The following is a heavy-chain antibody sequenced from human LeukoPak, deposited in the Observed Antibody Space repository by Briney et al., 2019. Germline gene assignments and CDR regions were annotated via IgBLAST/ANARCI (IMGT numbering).Heavy chain of an antibody. CDR1: GYTFTSYD. J-gene: IGHJ4*02. D-gene: IGHD3-9*01. CDR3: ARGRRDDILTGYYMRPPSY. CDR2: MNPNSGNT. Sequence: AASVKVSCKASGYTFTSYDINWVRQATGQGLEWMGWMNPNSGNTGYAQKFQGRVTMTRNTSISTAYMELSSLRSEDTAVYYCARGRRDDILTGYYMRPPSYWGQGTLVTVSS. V-gene: IGHV1-8*01.